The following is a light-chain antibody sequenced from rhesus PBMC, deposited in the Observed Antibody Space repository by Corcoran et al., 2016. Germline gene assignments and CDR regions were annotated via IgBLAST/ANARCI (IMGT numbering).Light chain of an antibody. CDR2: GGS. J-gene: IGKJ2*01. CDR1: QSLLHTNGNTY. V-gene: IGKV2-72*01. CDR3: VQAIAFPYS. Sequence: DIVMTQTPLSLPITPGEPASISCRSSQSLLHTNGNTYLHWYLQKPGPSPQLLIFGGSNRGSGVPDRFSGRGSGTNFTLKISKMEAEDVGVYYCVQAIAFPYSFGQGTKVEIK.